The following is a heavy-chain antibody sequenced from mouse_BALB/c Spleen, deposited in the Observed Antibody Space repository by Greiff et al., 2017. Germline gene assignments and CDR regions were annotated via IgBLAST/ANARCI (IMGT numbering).Heavy chain of an antibody. Sequence: EVMLVESGAELVKPGASVKLSCTASGFNIKDTYMHWVKQRPEQGLEWIGRIDPANGNTKYDPKFQGKATITADTSSNTAYLQLSSLTSEDTAVYYCARELTGNYAMDYWGQGTSVTVSS. D-gene: IGHD4-1*01. V-gene: IGHV14-3*02. CDR2: IDPANGNT. J-gene: IGHJ4*01. CDR1: GFNIKDTY. CDR3: ARELTGNYAMDY.